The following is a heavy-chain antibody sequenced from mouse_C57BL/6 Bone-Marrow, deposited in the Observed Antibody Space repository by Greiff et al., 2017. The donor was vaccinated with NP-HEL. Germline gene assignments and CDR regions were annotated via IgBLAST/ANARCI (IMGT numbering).Heavy chain of an antibody. J-gene: IGHJ4*01. CDR3: ARHGNYLFYAMDY. CDR1: GYTFTDYN. D-gene: IGHD2-1*01. V-gene: IGHV1-85*01. Sequence: QVQLQQSGPELVKPGASVKMSCKASGYTFTDYNMNWVKQRPGQGLEWIGWIYPSDGSTKYNEKFKGKATLTVDTSSSTAYMELHSLTSEDSAVYFCARHGNYLFYAMDYWGQGTSVTVSS. CDR2: IYPSDGST.